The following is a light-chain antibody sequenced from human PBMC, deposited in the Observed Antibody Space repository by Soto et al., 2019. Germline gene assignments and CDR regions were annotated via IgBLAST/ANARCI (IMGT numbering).Light chain of an antibody. Sequence: QSVLTQPPLVSAAPGQKVTISCSGSSSTTGNNYVSWYQQLPGTAPKLLIYENDKRPSGIPDRFSGSKSGTSATLDITGLQTGDEADYYCATWDSSLSTGVFGTGTKVTVL. CDR3: ATWDSSLSTGV. J-gene: IGLJ1*01. CDR1: SSTTGNNY. V-gene: IGLV1-51*02. CDR2: END.